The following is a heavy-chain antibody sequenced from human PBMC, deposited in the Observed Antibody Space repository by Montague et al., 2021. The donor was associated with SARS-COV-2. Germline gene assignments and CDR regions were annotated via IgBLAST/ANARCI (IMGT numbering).Heavy chain of an antibody. CDR3: ARARQDVVVPTLGIGAYYYYYYMDV. Sequence: SETLSLTCAVSGGSISSSHWWSWVRQPPGKGLEWIGEIYHSGSTSYNPSLKSRVTISIDKSKNQFSLKLSSVTAADTAVYYCARARQDVVVPTLGIGAYYYYYYMDVWGKGTTATVSS. V-gene: IGHV4-4*02. CDR1: GGSISSSHW. D-gene: IGHD2-2*01. J-gene: IGHJ6*03. CDR2: IYHSGST.